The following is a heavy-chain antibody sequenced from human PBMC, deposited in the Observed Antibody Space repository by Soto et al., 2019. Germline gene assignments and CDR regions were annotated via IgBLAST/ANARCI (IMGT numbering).Heavy chain of an antibody. J-gene: IGHJ5*02. CDR3: ARTLIGYCSGGSCYPGWFDP. CDR1: GYTLTELS. CDR2: FDPEDGET. V-gene: IGHV1-24*01. D-gene: IGHD2-15*01. Sequence: GASVKVSCKVSGYTLTELSMHWVRQAPGKGLEWMGGFDPEDGETIYAQKFQGRVTMTEDTSTDTAYMELSSLRSEDTAVYYCARTLIGYCSGGSCYPGWFDPWGQGTLVTVSS.